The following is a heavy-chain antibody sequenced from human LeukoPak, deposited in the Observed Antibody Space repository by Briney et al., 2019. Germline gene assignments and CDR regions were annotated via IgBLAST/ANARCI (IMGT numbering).Heavy chain of an antibody. CDR2: LSGSGSGT. D-gene: IGHD6-19*01. Sequence: GGSLRLSCAASGFTFSSYAMSWVRQAPGKGLDWVSSLSGSGSGTYYADSVKGRFTISRDNSKNTLYPQMSSLRAEDTAVYYCAKPSRGWYPFDYWGQGTLVTVSS. J-gene: IGHJ4*02. CDR1: GFTFSSYA. V-gene: IGHV3-23*01. CDR3: AKPSRGWYPFDY.